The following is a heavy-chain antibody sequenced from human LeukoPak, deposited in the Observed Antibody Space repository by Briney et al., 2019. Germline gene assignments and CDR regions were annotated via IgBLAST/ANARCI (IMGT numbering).Heavy chain of an antibody. CDR1: GGTFSSYA. CDR3: ARYYDSSGYTFDY. D-gene: IGHD3-22*01. Sequence: SVKVSCKASGGTFSSYAISWVRQAPGQGLEWMGRIIPILGIANYAQKFQGRVTITADKSTSTDYMELSSLRSEDTAVYYCARYYDSSGYTFDYWGQGTLVTVSS. V-gene: IGHV1-69*04. J-gene: IGHJ4*02. CDR2: IIPILGIA.